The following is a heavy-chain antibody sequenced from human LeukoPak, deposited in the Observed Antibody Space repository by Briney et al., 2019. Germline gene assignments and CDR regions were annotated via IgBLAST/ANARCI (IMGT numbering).Heavy chain of an antibody. CDR1: GGSISSYY. J-gene: IGHJ3*02. D-gene: IGHD2-2*01. V-gene: IGHV4-4*07. CDR2: IYTSGST. Sequence: SETLSLTCTVFGGSISSYYWSWIRQPAGKGLEWIGRIYTSGSTNYNPSLKSRVTMSVDTSKNQFSLKLSSVTAADTAVYYCARLCSSTSCPTRAFDIWGQGTMVTVSS. CDR3: ARLCSSTSCPTRAFDI.